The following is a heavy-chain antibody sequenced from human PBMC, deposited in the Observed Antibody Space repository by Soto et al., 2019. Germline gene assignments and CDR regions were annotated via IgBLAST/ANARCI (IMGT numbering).Heavy chain of an antibody. D-gene: IGHD3-3*01. CDR1: GGSISSYY. CDR2: IYYSGST. V-gene: IGHV4-59*01. J-gene: IGHJ4*02. CDR3: ARDLNYDFWSGYPAY. Sequence: SETLSLTCTVSGGSISSYYWSWIRQPPGKGLEWIGYIYYSGSTNYNPSLKSRVTISVDTSKNQFSLKLSSVTAADTAVYYCARDLNYDFWSGYPAYWGQGTLVTVSS.